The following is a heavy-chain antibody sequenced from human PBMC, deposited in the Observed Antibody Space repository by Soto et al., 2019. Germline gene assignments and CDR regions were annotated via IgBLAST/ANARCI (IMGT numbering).Heavy chain of an antibody. Sequence: ASVKVSCKASGGIFSSYAITWVRQAPGQGLEWMGGIIPIFGTTNYAQKFQGRVTMTADESTTTMYLELRNLTFEDTAVYYCASNADCGGDCYSYWGQGTLVTVSS. D-gene: IGHD2-21*01. CDR2: IIPIFGTT. CDR3: ASNADCGGDCYSY. J-gene: IGHJ4*02. V-gene: IGHV1-69*13. CDR1: GGIFSSYA.